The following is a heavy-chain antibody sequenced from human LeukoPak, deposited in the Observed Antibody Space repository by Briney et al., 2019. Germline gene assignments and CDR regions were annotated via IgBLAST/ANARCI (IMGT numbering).Heavy chain of an antibody. CDR3: AKDRLGIAVAGGDDY. J-gene: IGHJ4*02. CDR1: GFTLSNYA. Sequence: GGSLRLSCAASGFTLSNYAMSWVRQAPGKGLEWVSAISASGAGTYYADSVKGRFSISRDNSKNTLYLQMNSLRADDTAVYYCAKDRLGIAVAGGDDYWGQGTLVTVSS. D-gene: IGHD6-19*01. CDR2: ISASGAGT. V-gene: IGHV3-23*01.